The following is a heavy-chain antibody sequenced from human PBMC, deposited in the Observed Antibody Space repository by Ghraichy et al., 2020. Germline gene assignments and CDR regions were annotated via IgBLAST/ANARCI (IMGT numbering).Heavy chain of an antibody. CDR1: GFTFSNAW. V-gene: IGHV3-15*01. CDR2: IKSKTDGGTT. Sequence: GGSLRLSCAASGFTFSNAWMSWVRQAPGKGLEWVGRIKSKTDGGTTDYAAPVKGRFTISRDDSKNTLYLQMNSLKTEDTAVYYCTTLFSGYYFPITSYYYYGMDVWGQGTTVTVSS. CDR3: TTLFSGYYFPITSYYYYGMDV. J-gene: IGHJ6*02. D-gene: IGHD3-22*01.